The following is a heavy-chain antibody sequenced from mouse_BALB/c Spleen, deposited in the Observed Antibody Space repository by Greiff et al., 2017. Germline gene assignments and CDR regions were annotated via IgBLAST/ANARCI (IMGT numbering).Heavy chain of an antibody. J-gene: IGHJ4*01. CDR2: ISDGGSYT. CDR3: ARDRTAYYRYDNAMDY. Sequence: EGKLVESGGGLVKPGGSLKLSCAASGFTFSDYYMYWVRQTPEKRLAWVATISDGGSYTYYPDSVKGRFTISRDNAKNNLYLQMSSLKSEDTAMYYCARDRTAYYRYDNAMDYWGQGTSVTVSS. D-gene: IGHD2-14*01. V-gene: IGHV5-4*02. CDR1: GFTFSDYY.